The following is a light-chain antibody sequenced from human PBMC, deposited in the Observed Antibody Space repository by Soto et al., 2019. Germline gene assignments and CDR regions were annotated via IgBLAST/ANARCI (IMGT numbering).Light chain of an antibody. J-gene: IGLJ1*01. CDR2: GVV. CDR1: GNDVGAYNY. CDR3: CSTAGGYTSL. Sequence: QSALTQPRSVSGTPGQSVTISCTGTGNDVGAYNYVSWYQQHPGRPPKLVIYGVVRWPSGVPDRFSVSKSGNTASLTISGLQAEDEAAYFSCSTAGGYTSLFGTGTKVTLL. V-gene: IGLV2-11*01.